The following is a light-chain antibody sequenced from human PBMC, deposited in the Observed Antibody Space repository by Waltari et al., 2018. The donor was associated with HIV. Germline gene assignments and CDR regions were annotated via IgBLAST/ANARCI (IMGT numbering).Light chain of an antibody. CDR2: GAF. CDR3: QRSYRIPLA. Sequence: DIQMTQSPSSLSASVGDRVTITCRASQSISTYLNWYQQKPGKAPKLLIYGAFSLQSGVPSGFSGSGSGTDFTLTITSLQPEDFATYYCQRSYRIPLAFGGGTKVEL. V-gene: IGKV1-39*01. J-gene: IGKJ4*01. CDR1: QSISTY.